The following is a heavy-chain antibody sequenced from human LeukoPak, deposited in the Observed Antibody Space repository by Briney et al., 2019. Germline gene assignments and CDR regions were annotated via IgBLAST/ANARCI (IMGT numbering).Heavy chain of an antibody. Sequence: GGSLRLSCAASGFTFSNYGVHWVRQPPGKGLEWVAIISYDGSTKYNVDSVNGRFSISRDTSKNTLHLQMNNLRAEDTALYYCARDDYGFDPWGQGTLVTVSS. CDR1: GFTFSNYG. J-gene: IGHJ5*02. D-gene: IGHD4-17*01. V-gene: IGHV3-30*04. CDR2: ISYDGSTK. CDR3: ARDDYGFDP.